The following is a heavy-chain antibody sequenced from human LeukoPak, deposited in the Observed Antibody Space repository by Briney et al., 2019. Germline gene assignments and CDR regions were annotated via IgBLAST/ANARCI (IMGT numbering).Heavy chain of an antibody. J-gene: IGHJ6*02. CDR3: ARDTFYSSGVYGLDV. CDR1: GFIFSSYC. D-gene: IGHD3-22*01. Sequence: GGSLRLSCAASGFIFSSYCMHWVRQAPGKGLEWVAVIYYDGSNKYYADSVRGRFTISRDNSKNTLFLQMSSLRAEDTAVYYCARDTFYSSGVYGLDVWGQGTTVTVSS. V-gene: IGHV3-33*01. CDR2: IYYDGSNK.